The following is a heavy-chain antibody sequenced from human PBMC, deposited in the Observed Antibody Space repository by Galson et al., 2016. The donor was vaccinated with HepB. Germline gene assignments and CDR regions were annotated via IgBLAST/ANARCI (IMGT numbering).Heavy chain of an antibody. Sequence: SLRLSCAASGFAFDDFVLHWVRRPPGRGLEWLSLISWDGAATFYADSVKGRFTISRDNIQNSLYLQMDSLRPEDTASYYCAKASGSDYFFEYWGQGSLVTVSS. CDR1: GFAFDDFV. V-gene: IGHV3-43D*03. J-gene: IGHJ4*02. CDR3: AKASGSDYFFEY. CDR2: ISWDGAAT. D-gene: IGHD1-26*01.